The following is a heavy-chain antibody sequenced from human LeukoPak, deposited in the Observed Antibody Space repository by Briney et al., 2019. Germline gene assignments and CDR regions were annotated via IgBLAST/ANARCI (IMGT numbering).Heavy chain of an antibody. CDR1: GGTFSNYA. V-gene: IGHV1-69*04. CDR2: FIPILGIA. D-gene: IGHD6-13*01. J-gene: IGHJ4*02. CDR3: ARGPIGPDSSSWHAEVGY. Sequence: SVKVSCKASGGTFSNYAFTWVRQAPGQGLEWMGRFIPILGIANYAQKFQGRVTITADKSTSTAYMELSSLRSEDTAVYYCARGPIGPDSSSWHAEVGYWGQGTLVTVSS.